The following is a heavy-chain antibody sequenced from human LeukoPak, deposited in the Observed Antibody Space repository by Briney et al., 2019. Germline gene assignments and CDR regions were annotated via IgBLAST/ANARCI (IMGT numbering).Heavy chain of an antibody. V-gene: IGHV5-10-1*01. CDR1: GYSFTGYW. D-gene: IGHD3-10*01. CDR2: IDPSDSYT. CDR3: ALISGSYSAPPDFDY. Sequence: GESLKISCKGSGYSFTGYWISWVRQMPGKGLEWMGRIDPSDSYTNYSPSFQGHVTISADKSISTAYLQWSSLKASDTAMYYCALISGSYSAPPDFDYWGQGTLVTVSS. J-gene: IGHJ4*02.